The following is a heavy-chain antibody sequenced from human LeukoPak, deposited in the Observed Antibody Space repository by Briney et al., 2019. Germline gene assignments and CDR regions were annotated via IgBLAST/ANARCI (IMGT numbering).Heavy chain of an antibody. J-gene: IGHJ5*02. CDR3: ARAGDSNPMVRGRYNWFDP. V-gene: IGHV4-61*05. CDR2: IYYSGST. Sequence: PSETLSLTCTVSGGSISSSSYYWGWIRQPPGKGLEWIGYIYYSGSTNYNPSLKSRVTISVDTSKNQFSLKLSSVTAADTAVYYCARAGDSNPMVRGRYNWFDPWGQGTLVTVSS. CDR1: GGSISSSSYY. D-gene: IGHD3-10*01.